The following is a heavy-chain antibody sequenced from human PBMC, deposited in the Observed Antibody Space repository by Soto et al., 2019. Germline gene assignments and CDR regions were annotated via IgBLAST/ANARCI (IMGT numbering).Heavy chain of an antibody. CDR3: AASIFYYGMDV. J-gene: IGHJ6*02. CDR1: GYTFTNYW. V-gene: IGHV5-51*01. CDR2: IYPGDSDT. Sequence: GESLKLSCNGSGYTFTNYWIGWVRQMPGKGPECMGIIYPGDSDTKYNPSFQGQVTISADKSITTTYLQWSSLKASDTAIYYCAASIFYYGMDVWGQGTTVTVS.